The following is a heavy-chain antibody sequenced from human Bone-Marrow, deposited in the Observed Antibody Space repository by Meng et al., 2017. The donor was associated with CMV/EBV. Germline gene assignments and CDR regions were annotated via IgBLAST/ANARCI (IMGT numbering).Heavy chain of an antibody. D-gene: IGHD6-13*01. Sequence: GGSLSGYHWSWIRQPPGKGLEWIGEINHSGSTNYNPSLKSRVTISVDTSKNQFSLKLSSVTAADTAVYYCARGRDSSSWYRYYFDYWGQGTLVTVSS. CDR3: ARGRDSSSWYRYYFDY. CDR2: INHSGST. J-gene: IGHJ4*02. V-gene: IGHV4-34*01. CDR1: GGSLSGYH.